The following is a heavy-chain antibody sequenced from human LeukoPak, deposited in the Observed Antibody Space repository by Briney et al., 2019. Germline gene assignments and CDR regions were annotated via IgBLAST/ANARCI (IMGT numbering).Heavy chain of an antibody. CDR2: IYPGDSDT. D-gene: IGHD6-13*01. CDR3: ARHEAAAAGRSWFDP. CDR1: GYSFTNYW. Sequence: GESLKISCKGSGYSFTNYWIGWVRQTPGKGLEWMGIIYPGDSDTRYSPSFQGQVTISADKSISTAYLQWSSLKASDTAMYYCARHEAAAAGRSWFDPWGQGTLVTVSS. J-gene: IGHJ5*02. V-gene: IGHV5-51*01.